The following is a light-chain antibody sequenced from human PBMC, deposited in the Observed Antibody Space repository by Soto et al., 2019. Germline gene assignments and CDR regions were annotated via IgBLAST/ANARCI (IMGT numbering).Light chain of an antibody. V-gene: IGLV2-14*01. CDR3: SSYTTSNTRQIV. Sequence: QSVRTQPASVSGSPGQSITISCTGTSSDVGGYNYVSWYQQHPGKAPKFMIYDVSNRPSGVSNRFSGSKSGNTASLTISGLQAEDEADYYCSSYTTSNTRQIVFGTGTRSPS. CDR1: SSDVGGYNY. J-gene: IGLJ1*01. CDR2: DVS.